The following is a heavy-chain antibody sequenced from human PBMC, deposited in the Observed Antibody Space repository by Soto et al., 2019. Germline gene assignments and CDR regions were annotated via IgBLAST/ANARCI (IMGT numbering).Heavy chain of an antibody. CDR1: GFTFDDYA. CDR2: ISWNSGNI. V-gene: IGHV3-9*01. D-gene: IGHD2-15*01. J-gene: IGHJ3*02. CDR3: AKDKEYCSCGYCFDAFDI. Sequence: EVQLVESGGGLVQPGRSLRLSCAVSGFTFDDYAMHWVRQAPGKGLEWVSGISWNSGNIGYADSVKGRFTISRDNAKNSLYLQMNSLRAEDTALYYCAKDKEYCSCGYCFDAFDIWGQGTMVTVSS.